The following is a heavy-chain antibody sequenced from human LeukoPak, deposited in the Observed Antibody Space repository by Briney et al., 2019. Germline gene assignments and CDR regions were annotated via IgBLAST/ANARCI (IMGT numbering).Heavy chain of an antibody. D-gene: IGHD3-10*02. CDR1: GFTFSTYG. CDR3: AELGITMIGGV. J-gene: IGHJ6*04. Sequence: GGSLRLSCAASGFTFSTYGMNWVRQAPGKGLEWVSYINLNSRTIDYADSVRGRFTISRDNAKSSLYLQMYSLRAEDTAVYYCAELGITMIGGVWGKGTTVTISS. V-gene: IGHV3-48*01. CDR2: INLNSRTI.